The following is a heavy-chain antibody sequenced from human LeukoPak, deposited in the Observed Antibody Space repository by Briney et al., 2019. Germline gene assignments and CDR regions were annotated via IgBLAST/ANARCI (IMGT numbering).Heavy chain of an antibody. CDR1: GYSFTCYY. CDR2: INPNSCDT. D-gene: IGHD3-10*01. J-gene: IGHJ4*02. CDR3: ARDFVVRGVTTPDY. Sequence: ASVKVSCKASGYSFTCYYMHWVRQAPGQGLEWMGWINPNSCDTNNAQKFQGRVTLTRDASITTAYLEVSSLRSDETAVYSCARDFVVRGVTTPDYWGQGTLVTVSS. V-gene: IGHV1-2*02.